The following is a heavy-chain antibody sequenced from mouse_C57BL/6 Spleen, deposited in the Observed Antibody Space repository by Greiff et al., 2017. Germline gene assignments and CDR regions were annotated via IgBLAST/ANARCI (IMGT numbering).Heavy chain of an antibody. Sequence: EVKLMESGGGLVKPGGSLKLSCAASGFTFSDYGMHWVRQAPEKGLEWVAYISSGSSTIYYADTVKGRFTISRDNAKNTLFLQMTSLRSEDTAMYYCARGDGSSHYFDYWGQGPTLTVSS. D-gene: IGHD1-1*01. CDR2: ISSGSSTI. J-gene: IGHJ2*01. CDR1: GFTFSDYG. V-gene: IGHV5-17*01. CDR3: ARGDGSSHYFDY.